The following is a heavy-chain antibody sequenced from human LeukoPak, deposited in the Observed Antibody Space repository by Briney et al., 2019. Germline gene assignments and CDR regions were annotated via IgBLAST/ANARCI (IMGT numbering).Heavy chain of an antibody. CDR2: INHSGST. V-gene: IGHV4-34*01. D-gene: IGHD6-19*01. CDR3: ARGMRAVAGPRGWFDP. J-gene: IGHJ5*02. CDR1: GGSLSGNY. Sequence: PSETLSLTCTVSGGSLSGNYWTWIRQPPGKGLEWIGEINHSGSTNYNPSLKSRVTISVDTSKNQFSLKLSSVTAADTAVYYCARGMRAVAGPRGWFDPWGQGTLVTASS.